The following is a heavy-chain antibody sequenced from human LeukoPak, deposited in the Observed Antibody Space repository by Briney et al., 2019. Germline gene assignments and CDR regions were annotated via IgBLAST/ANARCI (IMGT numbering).Heavy chain of an antibody. CDR2: ISYDGSNK. V-gene: IGHV3-30*14. CDR1: GFTFSSYA. D-gene: IGHD6-19*01. Sequence: GGSLRLSCAASGFTFSSYAMHWVRQAPGKGLEWVAVISYDGSNKYYADSVKGRFTISRDNSKNTLYLQMNSLRAEDTAVYYCARAPGSGWPLSDYWGQGTLVTVSS. J-gene: IGHJ4*02. CDR3: ARAPGSGWPLSDY.